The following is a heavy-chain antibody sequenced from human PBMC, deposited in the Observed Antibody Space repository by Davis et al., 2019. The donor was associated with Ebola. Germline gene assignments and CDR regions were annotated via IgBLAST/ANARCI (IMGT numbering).Heavy chain of an antibody. Sequence: SVKVSCKASGDTFSTNTVIWVRQAPGQGLEWMGELIPLFATPSYSQKFQGRVTITADESTSTAYMELSSLRSEDTGLYFCAREIGKVATIGLLGFDPWGQGTLVTVSS. J-gene: IGHJ5*02. CDR2: LIPLFATP. V-gene: IGHV1-69*13. CDR1: GDTFSTNT. CDR3: AREIGKVATIGLLGFDP. D-gene: IGHD5-12*01.